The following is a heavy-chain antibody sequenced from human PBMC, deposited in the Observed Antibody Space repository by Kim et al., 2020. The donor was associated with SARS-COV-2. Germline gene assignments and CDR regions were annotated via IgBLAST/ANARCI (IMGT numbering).Heavy chain of an antibody. D-gene: IGHD1-26*01. Sequence: SETLSLTCTVSGGSISSGGYYWSWIRQHPGKGLEWIGYIYYSGSTYYNPSLKSRVTISVDTSKNQFSLKLSSVTAADTAVYYCARYSWEAFDIWGQGTMVTVSS. CDR1: GGSISSGGYY. CDR3: ARYSWEAFDI. CDR2: IYYSGST. V-gene: IGHV4-31*03. J-gene: IGHJ3*02.